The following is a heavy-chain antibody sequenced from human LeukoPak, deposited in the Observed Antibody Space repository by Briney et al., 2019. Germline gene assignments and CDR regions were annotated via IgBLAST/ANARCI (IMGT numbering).Heavy chain of an antibody. CDR1: GGTFSSYA. Sequence: GASVKVSRKASGGTFSSYAISWVRQAPGQGLEWMGGFIPIFGTANYAQKFQGRVTITADESTSTAYMELSSLRSEDTAVYYCARAGITMVRGVMSAFDIWGQGTMVTVSS. CDR3: ARAGITMVRGVMSAFDI. D-gene: IGHD3-10*01. V-gene: IGHV1-69*13. CDR2: FIPIFGTA. J-gene: IGHJ3*02.